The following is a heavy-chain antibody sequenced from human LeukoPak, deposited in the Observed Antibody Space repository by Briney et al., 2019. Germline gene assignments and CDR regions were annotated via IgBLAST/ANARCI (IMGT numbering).Heavy chain of an antibody. V-gene: IGHV4-31*03. J-gene: IGHJ4*02. CDR3: ARVVRCSSTSCYRLGVLDD. Sequence: PSETLSLTCTVSGGSISSGGCYWSWIRQHPGKGLEWIGYIYYSGSTYYNPSLKSRVTISVDTSKNQFSLKLSSVTAADTAVYYCARVVRCSSTSCYRLGVLDDWGQGTLVTVSS. CDR2: IYYSGST. D-gene: IGHD2-2*01. CDR1: GGSISSGGCY.